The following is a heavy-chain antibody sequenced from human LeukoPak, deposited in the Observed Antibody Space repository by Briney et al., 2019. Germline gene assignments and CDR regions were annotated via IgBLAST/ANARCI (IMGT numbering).Heavy chain of an antibody. V-gene: IGHV1-18*01. J-gene: IGHJ6*01. D-gene: IGHD6-13*01. CDR2: ISAYSGKT. CDR1: GYTFTSYG. Sequence: ASVKVSCKASGYTFTSYGISWVRQAPGQGLGWMGWISAYSGKTNYAQKLQGRVTMTTDTSTSTAYMELRSLRSDDTAVYYCASDSMLVWVAAAGKDYCGRCVWGQGTTVTV. CDR3: ASDSMLVWVAAAGKDYCGRCV.